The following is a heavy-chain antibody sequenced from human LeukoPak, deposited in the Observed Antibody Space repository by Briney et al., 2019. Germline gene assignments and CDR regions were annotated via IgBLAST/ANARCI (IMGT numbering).Heavy chain of an antibody. J-gene: IGHJ3*02. D-gene: IGHD3-3*01. Sequence: PSETLSLTCAVSGDSITGYYWSWIRQPPGKGLEWIGFTHHSGTTSYNPSLKSRVTMSVDTSKNQFSLKLNSVTAADTAVYYCAKDLYYDFWSGDAFDIWGQGTMVTVSS. CDR2: THHSGTT. CDR1: GDSITGYY. CDR3: AKDLYYDFWSGDAFDI. V-gene: IGHV4-59*01.